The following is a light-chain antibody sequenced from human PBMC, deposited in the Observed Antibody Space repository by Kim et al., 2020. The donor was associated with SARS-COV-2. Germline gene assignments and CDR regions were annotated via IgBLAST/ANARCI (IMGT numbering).Light chain of an antibody. V-gene: IGKV2-29*02. CDR2: EVS. CDR3: MQGIHPFT. Sequence: DIVMTQTPHSLPVRPGQPASISCKSSQSLLHSDGKTYFYWYLQKTGQSPQLLIYEVSRRFTGVPDRFSGSGSGTDFTLKISRVEAEDVGIYYCMQGIHPFTFGKGTKLEIK. J-gene: IGKJ2*01. CDR1: QSLLHSDGKTY.